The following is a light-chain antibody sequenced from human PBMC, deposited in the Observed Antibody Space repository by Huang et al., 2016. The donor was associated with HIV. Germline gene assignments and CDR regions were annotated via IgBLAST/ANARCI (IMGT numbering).Light chain of an antibody. CDR3: MQSLQTPGT. J-gene: IGKJ5*01. CDR1: QSLLHGNGYNY. V-gene: IGKV2-28*01. Sequence: DIVMIQSPLSLSVTPGEAASISCRSSQSLLHGNGYNYLEWYLQKPGQSPQLLIYSGSDRAPGVPARFSASGSGTDFSLTISSVEAEGIGIYYCMQSLQTPGTFGQGTRLDIK. CDR2: SGS.